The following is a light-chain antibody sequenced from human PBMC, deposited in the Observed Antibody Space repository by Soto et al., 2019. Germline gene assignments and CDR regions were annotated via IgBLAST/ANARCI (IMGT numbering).Light chain of an antibody. CDR3: TSYTSSGTRL. J-gene: IGLJ2*01. Sequence: QSALTQPASVSGSPGQSITISCTGTSSDFGGYNYVSWYQQHPGKAPKLMIYEVSNRPSGVSNRFSGSKSGNTASLTISGLQAEDEADYYCTSYTSSGTRLFGGGTKVTVL. CDR1: SSDFGGYNY. V-gene: IGLV2-14*01. CDR2: EVS.